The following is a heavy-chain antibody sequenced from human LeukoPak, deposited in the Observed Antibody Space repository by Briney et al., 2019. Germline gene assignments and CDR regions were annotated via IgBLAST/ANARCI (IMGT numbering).Heavy chain of an antibody. CDR2: IIPIFGTA. CDR3: ARRYCSGGSCYYFDY. D-gene: IGHD2-15*01. J-gene: IGHJ4*02. Sequence: VASVKVSCKASGGTFSSYAISWVRQAPGQGLEWMGGIIPIFGTANYAQKFQGRVTITTDESTSTAYMELSRLRSEDTAVYYCARRYCSGGSCYYFDYWGQGTLVTVSS. V-gene: IGHV1-69*05. CDR1: GGTFSSYA.